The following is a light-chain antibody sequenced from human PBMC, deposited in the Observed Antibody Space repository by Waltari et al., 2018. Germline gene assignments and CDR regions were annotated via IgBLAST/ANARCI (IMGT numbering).Light chain of an antibody. V-gene: IGKV1-39*01. CDR1: QSINNY. J-gene: IGKJ1*01. CDR2: VAS. CDR3: LQTSSTPWT. Sequence: DIQMTQSPSSLSASVGDRVTITCRASQSINNYLNWYQQKPGKAPKLLIHVASTLQGGVPSRFSGGGYGTDFTLTVSSPQAEDFATYYCLQTSSTPWTFGQGTKVEIK.